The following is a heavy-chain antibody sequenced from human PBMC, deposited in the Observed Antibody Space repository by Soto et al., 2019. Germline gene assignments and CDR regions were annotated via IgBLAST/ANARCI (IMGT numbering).Heavy chain of an antibody. CDR3: ARAGSALWAAGTPYYYYGMDV. CDR1: GYTFTGYY. Sequence: SVKVSCKASGYTFTGYYMHWVRQAPGQGLEWMGWINPNSGGTNYAQKFQGWVTMTRDTSISTAYMELSRLRSDDTAVYYCARAGSALWAAGTPYYYYGMDVWGQGTTVTVSS. CDR2: INPNSGGT. J-gene: IGHJ6*02. V-gene: IGHV1-2*04. D-gene: IGHD6-13*01.